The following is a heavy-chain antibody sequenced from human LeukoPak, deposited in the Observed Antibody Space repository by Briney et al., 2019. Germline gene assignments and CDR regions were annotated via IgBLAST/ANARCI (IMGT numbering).Heavy chain of an antibody. CDR1: GLSFDDYG. V-gene: IGHV3-20*04. D-gene: IGHD3-22*01. CDR3: AKDRDYYDSSGFDY. Sequence: PGGSLRLSCAASGLSFDDYGMSWVRQAPGKGLEWVSGINWNGGSTYYADSVKGRFTISRDNSKNTLYLQMNSLRAEDTAVYYCAKDRDYYDSSGFDYWGQGTLVTVSS. CDR2: INWNGGST. J-gene: IGHJ4*02.